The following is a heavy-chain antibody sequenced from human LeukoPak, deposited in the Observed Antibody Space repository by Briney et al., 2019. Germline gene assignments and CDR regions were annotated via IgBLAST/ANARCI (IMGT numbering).Heavy chain of an antibody. Sequence: GSLRLSCPASGFTFSTYWMHWFRQAPGKGLVWVSRINSDGSSTTYADSVKGRFTISRDNAKNTLYLQMNSLRAEDTAVYYLASITVAGTNYLDYWGQGTLVTVSS. V-gene: IGHV3-74*01. D-gene: IGHD6-19*01. J-gene: IGHJ4*02. CDR2: INSDGSST. CDR3: ASITVAGTNYLDY. CDR1: GFTFSTYW.